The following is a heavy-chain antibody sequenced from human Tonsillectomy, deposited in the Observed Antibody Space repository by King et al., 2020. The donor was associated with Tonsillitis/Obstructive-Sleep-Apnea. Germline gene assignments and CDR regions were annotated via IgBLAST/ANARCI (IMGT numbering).Heavy chain of an antibody. D-gene: IGHD3-3*01. CDR3: ARVYDFWVGYHPFDY. Sequence: VQLVESGGGLVKPGGSLRLSCAASGFTFSDYYMSWIRQAPGKGLEWVSYISSRDSYTNYADSVKGRFTISRDNAKNSLYLQMNSLRAEDTAVYYCARVYDFWVGYHPFDYWCQGTLVTVSS. J-gene: IGHJ4*02. V-gene: IGHV3-11*06. CDR2: ISSRDSYT. CDR1: GFTFSDYY.